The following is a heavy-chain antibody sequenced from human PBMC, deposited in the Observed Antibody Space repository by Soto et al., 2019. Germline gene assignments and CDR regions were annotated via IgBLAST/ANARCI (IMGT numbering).Heavy chain of an antibody. CDR3: ARGDSGLDP. CDR1: GGSIRSYC. Sequence: PSEPMRLTCTVSGGSIRSYCWSLIRQPPGKGLEWIGYIYYSGSTNYNPSLKSRVTISVDTSKNQFSLKLSSVTAADTAVYYCARGDSGLDPWGQGTLVTVSS. J-gene: IGHJ5*02. D-gene: IGHD1-26*01. V-gene: IGHV4-59*01. CDR2: IYYSGST.